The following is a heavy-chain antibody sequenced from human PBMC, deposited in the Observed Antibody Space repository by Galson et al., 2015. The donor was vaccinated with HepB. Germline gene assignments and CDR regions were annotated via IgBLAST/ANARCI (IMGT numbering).Heavy chain of an antibody. D-gene: IGHD3-3*01. CDR1: GFTFRAFG. CDR2: IGSRTNYI. J-gene: IGHJ4*02. CDR3: ARDASEWSRDY. V-gene: IGHV3-21*01. Sequence: SLRLSCAASGFTFRAFGMTWVRQVPGKGLEWVAVIGSRTNYIHYGDSVRGRFTISRDNRQNSVYLQMNSLRAEDTAICYCARDASEWSRDYWGQGTLVTVSA.